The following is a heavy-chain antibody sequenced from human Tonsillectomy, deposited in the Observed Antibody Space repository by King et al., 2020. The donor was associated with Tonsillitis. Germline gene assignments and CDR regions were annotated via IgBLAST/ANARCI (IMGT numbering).Heavy chain of an antibody. CDR3: ARGTYYDLLTGAD. CDR2: IWYDGSNK. J-gene: IGHJ4*02. D-gene: IGHD3-9*01. CDR1: GFTFSSYG. Sequence: VQLVESGGGVVQPGRSLRLSCAASGFTFSSYGMHWVRQAPGKGLEWVAVIWYDGSNKYYADSVKGRFTISRDNSKNTLYLQMNSLRAEDTAVYYCARGTYYDLLTGADWGQGTLVTVSS. V-gene: IGHV3-33*08.